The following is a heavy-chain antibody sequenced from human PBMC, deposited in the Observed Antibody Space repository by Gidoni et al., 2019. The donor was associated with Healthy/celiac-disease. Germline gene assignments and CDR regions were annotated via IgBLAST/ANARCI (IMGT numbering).Heavy chain of an antibody. V-gene: IGHV5-51*01. Sequence: EVQLVQSGAEVQKPGASLKISCTGSGYSFTSYWIGWVRQMPGKGLEWMGIIYPGDSDTRYSPSFQGQVTISADKSISTAYLQWSSLKASDTAMYYCAISIRGVDDSSGYGYYYYGMDVWGQGTTVTVSS. J-gene: IGHJ6*02. D-gene: IGHD3-22*01. CDR3: AISIRGVDDSSGYGYYYYGMDV. CDR1: GYSFTSYW. CDR2: IYPGDSDT.